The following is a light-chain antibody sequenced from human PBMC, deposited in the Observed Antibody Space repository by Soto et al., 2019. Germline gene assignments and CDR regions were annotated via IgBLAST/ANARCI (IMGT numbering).Light chain of an antibody. CDR1: SSYVGAYNY. Sequence: QSALTQPRSVSGSTGQSVAISCTGTSSYVGAYNYVSWYQQHPGKAPKLMIYDVDKRPSGVPDRFSGSKSGNTASLTISGLQAEDEAEYYCCSYADTYVELGGGTKVTVL. J-gene: IGLJ2*01. V-gene: IGLV2-11*01. CDR3: CSYADTYVE. CDR2: DVD.